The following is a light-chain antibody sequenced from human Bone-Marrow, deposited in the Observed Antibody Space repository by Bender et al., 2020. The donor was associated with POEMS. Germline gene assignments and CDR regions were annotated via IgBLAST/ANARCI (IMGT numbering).Light chain of an antibody. J-gene: IGLJ3*02. Sequence: QSALTQPASVSGSPEQSITISCTGTSSDVGTYNLVSWYQQHPGKAPKLMIHEVTKRPSGVSNRFSGSKSGNTASLTISGLQAEDEADYYCNSYTTSSTFWVFGGGTKLTVL. CDR1: SSDVGTYNL. CDR3: NSYTTSSTFWV. CDR2: EVT. V-gene: IGLV2-14*02.